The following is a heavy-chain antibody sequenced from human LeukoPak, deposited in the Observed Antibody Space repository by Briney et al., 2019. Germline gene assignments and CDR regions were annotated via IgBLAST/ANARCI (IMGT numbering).Heavy chain of an antibody. CDR3: ARGAIVVVVAATPEYYDYYGMDV. Sequence: PGGSLRLSCAASGFIFSSYSMSWIRQPPGKGLEWIGEINHSGSANYNPSLKSRVTISVDTSKNQFSLKLSSVTAADTAVYYCARGAIVVVVAATPEYYDYYGMDVWGQGTTVTVSS. D-gene: IGHD2-15*01. V-gene: IGHV4-34*01. J-gene: IGHJ6*02. CDR1: GFIFSSYS. CDR2: INHSGSA.